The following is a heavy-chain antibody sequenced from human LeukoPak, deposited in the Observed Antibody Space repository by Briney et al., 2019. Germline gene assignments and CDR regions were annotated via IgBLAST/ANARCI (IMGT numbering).Heavy chain of an antibody. D-gene: IGHD2-2*01. CDR3: ATPRTGGYCSSTSCYYYYGMDV. J-gene: IGHJ6*04. CDR2: FYPEDGET. CDR1: GYTLTELS. V-gene: IGHV1-24*01. Sequence: ASVKVSCKVSGYTLTELSMHWVRQAPGKGLEWMGGFYPEDGETIYAQKFQGRVTMTEDTSTDTAYMELSSLRSEDTAVYYCATPRTGGYCSSTSCYYYYGMDVWGKGTTVTVSS.